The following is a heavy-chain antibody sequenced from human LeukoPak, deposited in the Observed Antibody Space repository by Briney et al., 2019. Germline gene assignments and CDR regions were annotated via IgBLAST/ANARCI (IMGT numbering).Heavy chain of an antibody. CDR2: ICSSSSTI. Sequence: GGSLRLSCAASGVTFSSYSMNWVRQAPGEGLEWVSYICSSSSTIYYADSVKGRFTISRDNAKNSLYLQMNSLRAEDTAVYYCARDLSGWVSPWYFDYWGQGTLVTVSS. CDR3: ARDLSGWVSPWYFDY. CDR1: GVTFSSYS. J-gene: IGHJ4*02. D-gene: IGHD6-19*01. V-gene: IGHV3-48*04.